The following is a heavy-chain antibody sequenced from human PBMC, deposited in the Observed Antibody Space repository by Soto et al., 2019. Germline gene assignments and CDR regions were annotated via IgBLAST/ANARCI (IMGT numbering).Heavy chain of an antibody. J-gene: IGHJ6*02. V-gene: IGHV1-69*01. CDR3: ARVVGLNVGLAARYNYYAMDV. D-gene: IGHD6-13*01. CDR1: GGTFSNYA. Sequence: QVQLMQSGTEVKKPGSSVKVSCKASGGTFSNYAINWVRQAPGQGLEWMGGIVPLFGSANYAQKFQGRVTITADESTTTAYRELSSLTSEDTAVYYCARVVGLNVGLAARYNYYAMDVWGQGTMVTVSS. CDR2: IVPLFGSA.